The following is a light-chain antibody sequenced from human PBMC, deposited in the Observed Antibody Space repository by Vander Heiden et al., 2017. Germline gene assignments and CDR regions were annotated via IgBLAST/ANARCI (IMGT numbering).Light chain of an antibody. V-gene: IGLV2-8*01. CDR3: SSYAGSNNVV. CDR2: EVR. CDR1: SSDVGGYNY. J-gene: IGLJ2*01. Sequence: SALTQPPSASGSPGQSVTISCTGTSSDVGGYNYVSWYQQHSGKAPKLIIFEVRNRPSGVPDRFSGSKSGNTASLTVSGLQAEDEAFYHCSSYAGSNNVVFGGGTKLTVL.